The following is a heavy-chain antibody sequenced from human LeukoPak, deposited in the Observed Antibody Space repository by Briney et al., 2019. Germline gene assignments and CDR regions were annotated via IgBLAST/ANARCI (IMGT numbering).Heavy chain of an antibody. CDR1: GFTFSSFA. D-gene: IGHD6-13*01. Sequence: PGGSLRLSCAASGFTFSSFAMSWVRQAPGKGLEWVSVSVISGSGDDSGGSTYYADSVKGRFTISRDDSNNTLYLQMNNLKVEDTAVYYCAKHRSGIAASGSNYWGQGTLVSVSS. J-gene: IGHJ4*02. CDR2: ISGSGDDSGGST. CDR3: AKHRSGIAASGSNY. V-gene: IGHV3-23*01.